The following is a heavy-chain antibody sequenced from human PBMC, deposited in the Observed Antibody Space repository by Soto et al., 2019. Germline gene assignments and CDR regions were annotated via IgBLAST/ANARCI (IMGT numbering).Heavy chain of an antibody. CDR1: GYIFTSYW. V-gene: IGHV5-51*01. Sequence: VESLKISCKGSGYIFTSYWIACCLEMPGKVLECMGIIYPGDSDTRYSPSFEGQVTISADKSINTAYLQWSSLKASDSAMYYCARPFDTSGWYDHWGQGTLVTVSS. D-gene: IGHD6-19*01. CDR2: IYPGDSDT. J-gene: IGHJ5*02. CDR3: ARPFDTSGWYDH.